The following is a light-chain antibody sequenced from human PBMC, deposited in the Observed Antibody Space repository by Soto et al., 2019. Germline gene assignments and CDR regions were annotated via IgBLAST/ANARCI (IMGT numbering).Light chain of an antibody. J-gene: IGKJ4*01. V-gene: IGKV3-15*01. CDR1: QAVSTT. Sequence: EIVMTQSPVTLSVSPGERATLSCRASQAVSTTVAWYQQKPGQVPRLLIFAPSTRATGVPARFSGSGSGTEFTLTISSLQSEDFALYYCQQYNNWPLTFGGGTKVELK. CDR3: QQYNNWPLT. CDR2: APS.